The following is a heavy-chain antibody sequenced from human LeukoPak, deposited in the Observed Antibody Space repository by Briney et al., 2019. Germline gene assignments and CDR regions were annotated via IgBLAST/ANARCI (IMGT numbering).Heavy chain of an antibody. CDR1: GFTFSIYA. CDR3: ARESTLYDSSCYYYAGRALDI. Sequence: GGSLRLSCAASGFTFSIYAMTWVRKAPGKGLEWVSDISGSGGSTHYADSVKGRFTISRDNSKNTLYLQMNSLRAEDTAVYYCARESTLYDSSCYYYAGRALDIWGQGTMVTVSS. J-gene: IGHJ3*02. D-gene: IGHD3-22*01. V-gene: IGHV3-23*01. CDR2: ISGSGGST.